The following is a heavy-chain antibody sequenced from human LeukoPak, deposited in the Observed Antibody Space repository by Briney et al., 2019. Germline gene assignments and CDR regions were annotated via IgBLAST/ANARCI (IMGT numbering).Heavy chain of an antibody. J-gene: IGHJ3*02. CDR3: ARQFGDYVWGSYRSDAFDI. V-gene: IGHV5-51*01. CDR1: GYIFINYW. CDR2: IYPGDSDT. Sequence: GESLKISCKGSGYIFINYWIGWVRQMPGKGLEWMGIIYPGDSDTRYSPSSQGQVTISADKSISTAYLQWSSLKASDTAIYYCARQFGDYVWGSYRSDAFDIWGQGTMVTVSS. D-gene: IGHD3-16*02.